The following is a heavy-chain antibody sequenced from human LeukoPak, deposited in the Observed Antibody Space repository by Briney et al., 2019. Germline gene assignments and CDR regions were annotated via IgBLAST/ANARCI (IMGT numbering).Heavy chain of an antibody. D-gene: IGHD3-22*01. V-gene: IGHV1-46*01. CDR3: ARVGVVEARILGY. J-gene: IGHJ4*02. CDR1: GYTFTSYY. CDR2: IDPSGGST. Sequence: RWASVKVSCKASGYTFTSYYMHWVRQAPGQGLEWMGIIDPSGGSTSYAQKFQGRVTMTRDMSTSTVYMELSSLRSEDTAVYYCARVGVVEARILGYWGQGTLVTVSS.